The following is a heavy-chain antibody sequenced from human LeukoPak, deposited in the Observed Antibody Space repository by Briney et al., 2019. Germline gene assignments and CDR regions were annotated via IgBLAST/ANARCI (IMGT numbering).Heavy chain of an antibody. Sequence: GESLKISCQGSGYSFTNYWIGWVRHVPGKGLEWMGFIYPGDSDTRYSPSFKGQVTISADKSINTAYLQWSSLKASDTAMYYCARGTYSYGISDCWGQGTLVTVSS. CDR2: IYPGDSDT. V-gene: IGHV5-51*01. J-gene: IGHJ4*02. CDR3: ARGTYSYGISDC. D-gene: IGHD5-18*01. CDR1: GYSFTNYW.